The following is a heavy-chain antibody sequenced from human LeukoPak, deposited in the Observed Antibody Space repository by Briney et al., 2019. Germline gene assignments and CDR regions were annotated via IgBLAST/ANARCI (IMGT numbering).Heavy chain of an antibody. V-gene: IGHV4-59*01. J-gene: IGHJ4*02. Sequence: PSETLPLTCTVSGGSISSYYWSWIRQPPGKGLEWIGYIYYSGSTNYNPSLKSRVTISVDTSKNQFSLKLSSVTAADTAVYYCARAAYYDILTGYSPFDYWGQGTLVTVSS. CDR2: IYYSGST. D-gene: IGHD3-9*01. CDR1: GGSISSYY. CDR3: ARAAYYDILTGYSPFDY.